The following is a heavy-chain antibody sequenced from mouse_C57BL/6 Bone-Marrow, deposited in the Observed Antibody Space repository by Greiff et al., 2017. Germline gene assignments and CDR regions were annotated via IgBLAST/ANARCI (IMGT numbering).Heavy chain of an antibody. CDR3: ARWPAAAY. V-gene: IGHV1-9*01. CDR1: GYTFTGYW. CDR2: ILPGSGST. Sequence: VQLQQSGAELMKPGDSVKLSCKATGYTFTGYWIEWVKQRPGHGLEWIGEILPGSGSTYYNEKFKGKATFTADTSSNTAYMQLGSLTTEAATNYYCARWPAAAYWGQGTLVTVSA. J-gene: IGHJ3*01.